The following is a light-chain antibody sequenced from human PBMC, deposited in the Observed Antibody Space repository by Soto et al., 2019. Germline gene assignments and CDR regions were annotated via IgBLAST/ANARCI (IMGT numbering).Light chain of an antibody. J-gene: IGLJ2*01. CDR3: ETWDSGLSAGI. CDR2: DTN. CDR1: TSNIGSHY. V-gene: IGLV1-51*01. Sequence: QAVVTQPPSASGTPGQTVTISCSGSTSNIGSHYVHWYQQLPGTAPKLLIYDTNKRPSGIPDRFSGSKTGTSATLGITGLQTGDEADYYCETWDSGLSAGIFGGGTKLTVL.